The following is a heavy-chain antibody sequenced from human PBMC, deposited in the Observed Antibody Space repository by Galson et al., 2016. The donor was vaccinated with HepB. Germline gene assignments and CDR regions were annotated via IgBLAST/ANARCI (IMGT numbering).Heavy chain of an antibody. D-gene: IGHD6-13*01. J-gene: IGHJ5*02. Sequence: SLRLSCAGSGFTFSGSWLGWVRRTPGRGLEWVANINPDGSDKYYVDSLKGRFAISRDNSRNSLFLQMESLRADDTAVYYCARDRGIAAGGGFDPWGQGTQVTVSS. V-gene: IGHV3-7*01. CDR3: ARDRGIAAGGGFDP. CDR2: INPDGSDK. CDR1: GFTFSGSW.